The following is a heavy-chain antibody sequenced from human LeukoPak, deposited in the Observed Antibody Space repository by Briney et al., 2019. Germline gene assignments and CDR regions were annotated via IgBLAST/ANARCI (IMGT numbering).Heavy chain of an antibody. Sequence: GASVKVSCKASGYTFTGYYLHWVRQAPGQGLEWMGWINPNSGGTNYAQKFQGRVTMTRDTSISTAYMELSRLRSDDTAVYYCARGYCSGGSCYRYNWFDPWGQGTVVTVSS. D-gene: IGHD2-15*01. CDR3: ARGYCSGGSCYRYNWFDP. CDR2: INPNSGGT. CDR1: GYTFTGYY. J-gene: IGHJ5*02. V-gene: IGHV1-2*02.